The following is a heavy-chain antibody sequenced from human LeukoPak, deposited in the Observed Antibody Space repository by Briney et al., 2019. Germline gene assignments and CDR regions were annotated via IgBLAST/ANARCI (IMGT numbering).Heavy chain of an antibody. J-gene: IGHJ4*02. CDR3: GRVGGSYTIDY. D-gene: IGHD1-26*01. V-gene: IGHV3-49*04. CDR1: GFTFGDYA. Sequence: PGGSLRLSCTASGFTFGDYAMSWVRQAPGTGLEGVGFIRSKAYGGTAEFAASAKGRFTISRDDSKSIAFLQMNSLKTEDTAVYYGGRVGGSYTIDYWGQGTLVTVSS. CDR2: IRSKAYGGTA.